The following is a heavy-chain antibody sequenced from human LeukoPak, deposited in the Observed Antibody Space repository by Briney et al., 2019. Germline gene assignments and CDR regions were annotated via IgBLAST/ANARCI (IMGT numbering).Heavy chain of an antibody. D-gene: IGHD6-19*01. CDR1: GGSISSYY. J-gene: IGHJ4*02. V-gene: IGHV4-59*08. CDR2: IYYSGST. CDR3: ARAVAGRPHFDY. Sequence: PSETLSLTCTVSGGSISSYYWSWIRQPPGKGLEWIGYIYYSGSTNYNPSLKSRVTISVDTSKSQFSLKLSSVTAADAAVYYCARAVAGRPHFDYWGQGTLVTVSS.